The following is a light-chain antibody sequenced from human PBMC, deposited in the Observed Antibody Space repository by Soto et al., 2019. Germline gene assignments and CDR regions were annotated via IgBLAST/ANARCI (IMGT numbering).Light chain of an antibody. CDR2: VAS. Sequence: DIQMTQSPPSLSASVGDRVTITCRASQSIGRFLNWHQQKPGKAPNVLINVASTLRSGVPSRFSGSGSGTDFNLTINSLQPEDFATYFCQQSFTTPLTFGGGTKVEIK. CDR1: QSIGRF. CDR3: QQSFTTPLT. V-gene: IGKV1-39*01. J-gene: IGKJ4*01.